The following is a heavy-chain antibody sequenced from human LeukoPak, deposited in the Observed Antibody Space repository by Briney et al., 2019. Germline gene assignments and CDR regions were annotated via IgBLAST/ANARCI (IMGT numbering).Heavy chain of an antibody. CDR1: GFIFSSYA. CDR3: ARDGDNGYNPPDWVFGY. D-gene: IGHD5-24*01. CDR2: ISGIGGST. J-gene: IGHJ4*02. V-gene: IGHV3-23*01. Sequence: GGSLRLSCAASGFIFSSYAMRGVHEAPGKGLEGVSSISGIGGSTYYAESVKCRFSISRDNARNSVYLEMNSLRAEDPAVYYCARDGDNGYNPPDWVFGYWGEGTLVTVSS.